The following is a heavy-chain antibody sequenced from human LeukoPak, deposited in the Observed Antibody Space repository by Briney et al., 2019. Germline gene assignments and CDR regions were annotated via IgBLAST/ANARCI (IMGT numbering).Heavy chain of an antibody. D-gene: IGHD3-10*01. J-gene: IGHJ4*02. CDR1: GFTFTSYP. Sequence: GGSLRLSCAASGFTFTSYPLYWVRQPPSKGLEWVALISKDGSDEDYADSVKGRFTISRDNSRDTLFLQMSGLRVDDTAVYYCAREAYYGSGRSRQPSPVWGQGTSVTVSS. CDR3: AREAYYGSGRSRQPSPV. CDR2: ISKDGSDE. V-gene: IGHV3-30*15.